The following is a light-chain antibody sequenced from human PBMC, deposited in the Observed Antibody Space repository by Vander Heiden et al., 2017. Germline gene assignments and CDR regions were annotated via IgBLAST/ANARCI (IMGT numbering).Light chain of an antibody. CDR2: GAS. Sequence: EVVLTQSPDTLSVSPGKGATLSCRASQSVRKNLAWYQQKPGQAPRLLIYGASTRATGIPARFGGSGSGTEFTLTISSLQSEDPAVYYCRQYNEWPKTFGQGTKVEIK. CDR1: QSVRKN. CDR3: RQYNEWPKT. V-gene: IGKV3-15*01. J-gene: IGKJ1*01.